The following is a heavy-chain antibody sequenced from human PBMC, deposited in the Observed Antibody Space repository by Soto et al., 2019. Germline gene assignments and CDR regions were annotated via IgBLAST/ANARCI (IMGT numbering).Heavy chain of an antibody. CDR3: ARRSSSSLGSLFDP. V-gene: IGHV4-39*01. Sequence: KPSETLSLTCTVSGGSISSSTYYWDWIRHPPGKGLEWIGAMYYTGNKNYNPSLESRVTMSVDTSKNQFSLKLSSVTPTDTAVYYCARRSSSSLGSLFDPWGRGILVTVSS. CDR1: GGSISSSTYY. J-gene: IGHJ5*02. D-gene: IGHD6-6*01. CDR2: MYYTGNK.